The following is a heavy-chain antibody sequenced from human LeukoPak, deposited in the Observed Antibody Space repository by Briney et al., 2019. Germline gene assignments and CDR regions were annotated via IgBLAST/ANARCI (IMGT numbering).Heavy chain of an antibody. V-gene: IGHV3-23*01. D-gene: IGHD6-19*01. CDR3: AKHGYSSGIYDAFDI. CDR2: MSGSGGST. CDR1: GFTFSTYA. Sequence: GGSLRLSCAASGFTFSTYAMSWVRQAPGKGLEWVSAMSGSGGSTYYADSVKGRITFSRDNSKNTLYLQMNSPRAEDTAVYYCAKHGYSSGIYDAFDIWGQGTMVTVSS. J-gene: IGHJ3*02.